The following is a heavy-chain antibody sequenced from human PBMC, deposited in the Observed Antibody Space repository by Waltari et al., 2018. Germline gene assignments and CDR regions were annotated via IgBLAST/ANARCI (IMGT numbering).Heavy chain of an antibody. D-gene: IGHD3-22*01. CDR3: ARGPLRNYYDSGGDVYHDY. Sequence: QPAGRRLEWIGNIYYSGSTNYNPSLKSRVTISVDTYKNQFSLKLSSVTAADTAVYYCARGPLRNYYDSGGDVYHDYWGQGALVTVSS. CDR2: IYYSGST. J-gene: IGHJ4*02. V-gene: IGHV4-59*01.